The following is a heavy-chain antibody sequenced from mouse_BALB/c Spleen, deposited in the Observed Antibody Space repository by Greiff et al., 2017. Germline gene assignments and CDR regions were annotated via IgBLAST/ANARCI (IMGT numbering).Heavy chain of an antibody. Sequence: QVQLQQPGAELVKPGASVKLSCKASGYTFTSYYMYWVKQRPGQGLEWIGGINPSNGGTNFNEKFKSKATLTVDKSSRTAYMQLSSLTSEDSAVYYCTRSKTNVDYYALDYWGEGTSDTVSS. CDR3: TRSKTNVDYYALDY. CDR2: INPSNGGT. V-gene: IGHV1S81*02. J-gene: IGHJ4*01. CDR1: GYTFTSYY.